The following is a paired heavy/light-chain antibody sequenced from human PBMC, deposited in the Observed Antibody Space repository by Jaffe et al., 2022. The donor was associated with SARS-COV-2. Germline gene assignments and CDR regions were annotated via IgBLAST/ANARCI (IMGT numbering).Heavy chain of an antibody. CDR1: GFTFDSYA. J-gene: IGHJ3*01. CDR2: ISASGGYA. Sequence: EGQLVESGGGLVQPGGSLRLSCGASGFTFDSYAMSWVRQAPGKGLEWVAAISASGGYANEADSVKGRFTISRDNSENTLYLQINSLRAEDTATYYCAKDTKYSKHDVFDVWGQGTTVTVSS. D-gene: IGHD5-18*01. V-gene: IGHV3-23*04. CDR3: AKDTKYSKHDVFDV.
Light chain of an antibody. Sequence: DIQMTQSPPTLSASVGDRVTITCRASQFIHDYLAWYQHKPGKAPKLLIYKTSFLETGVPSRFSGSGSGTEFTLTISGLQPDDLATYYCQQYNSYSFGQGTKVEIK. V-gene: IGKV1-5*03. CDR3: QQYNSYS. CDR1: QFIHDY. CDR2: KTS. J-gene: IGKJ1*01.